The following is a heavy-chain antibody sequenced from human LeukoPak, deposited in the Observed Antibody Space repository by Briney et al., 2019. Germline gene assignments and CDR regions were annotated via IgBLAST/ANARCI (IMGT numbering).Heavy chain of an antibody. CDR2: ISYDGSNK. J-gene: IGHJ4*02. CDR1: GFTFSSYA. CDR3: ARGRYSGYDFDY. Sequence: GGSLRLSCAASGFTFSSYAMHWVRQAPGKGLERVAVISYDGSNKYYADSVKGRFTISRDNSKNTLYLQMNSLRAEDTAVYYCARGRYSGYDFDYWGQGTLVTVSS. D-gene: IGHD5-12*01. V-gene: IGHV3-30-3*01.